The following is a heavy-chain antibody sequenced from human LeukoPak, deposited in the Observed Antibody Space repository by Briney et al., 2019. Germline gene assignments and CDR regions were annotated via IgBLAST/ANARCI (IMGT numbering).Heavy chain of an antibody. V-gene: IGHV4-59*01. CDR3: ARGDGTTVTTTYYYYGMDV. Sequence: SETLSLTCSVSGDSINGYYWSWIRRPPGKGLEWIGYIYSSGSTNYNPSLKSRVTISVDTSKNQFSLKLSSVTAADTAVYYCARGDGTTVTTTYYYYGMDVWGQGTTVTVPS. D-gene: IGHD4-17*01. J-gene: IGHJ6*02. CDR2: IYSSGST. CDR1: GDSINGYY.